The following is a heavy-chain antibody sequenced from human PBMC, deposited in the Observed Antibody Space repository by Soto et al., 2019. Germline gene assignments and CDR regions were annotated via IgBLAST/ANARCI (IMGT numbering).Heavy chain of an antibody. V-gene: IGHV1-18*04. CDR2: ISTVSNKA. CDR3: AARIAAAGSFDN. Sequence: ASVKVSCRTSGYTFTNYGISWVRQAPGQGLEWLGWISTVSNKANYAQKLQGRVTMTADTSTSTVYMELTSLGYDDTALYYCAARIAAAGSFDNWGQGTLVTVSS. D-gene: IGHD6-13*01. J-gene: IGHJ4*02. CDR1: GYTFTNYG.